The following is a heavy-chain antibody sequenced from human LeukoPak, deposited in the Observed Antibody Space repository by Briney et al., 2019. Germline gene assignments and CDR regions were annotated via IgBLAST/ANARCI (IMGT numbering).Heavy chain of an antibody. Sequence: GGSLRLSCAASGHSFSTYAMSWVRQAPGKGLEWVSGISGSGGSTYYADSVKGRFTTSRDNSKNTLYLQMNSLRAEDTAVYYCAKDLNGKFEAFDIWGQGAMVTVSS. CDR2: ISGSGGST. CDR1: GHSFSTYA. CDR3: AKDLNGKFEAFDI. J-gene: IGHJ3*02. V-gene: IGHV3-23*01.